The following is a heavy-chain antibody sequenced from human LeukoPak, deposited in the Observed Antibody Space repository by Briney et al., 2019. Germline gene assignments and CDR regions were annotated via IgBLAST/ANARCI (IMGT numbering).Heavy chain of an antibody. V-gene: IGHV3-72*01. CDR1: GFTFSDHY. CDR3: AGGAGSYGPVVY. J-gene: IGHJ4*02. Sequence: GESLKISCAASGFTFSDHYMDWVRQAPGKGLEWVGRCRNKANSYTTEYAASVEGRFTISRDDSKNSLYLQMNSLKAEDTAVYYCAGGAGSYGPVVYWGQGTLVTVSS. D-gene: IGHD3-10*01. CDR2: CRNKANSYTT.